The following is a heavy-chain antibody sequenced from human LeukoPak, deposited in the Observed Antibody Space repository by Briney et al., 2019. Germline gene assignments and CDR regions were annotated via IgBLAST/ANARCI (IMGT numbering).Heavy chain of an antibody. V-gene: IGHV3-49*03. CDR2: IRSKAYGGTT. J-gene: IGHJ4*02. CDR3: TRERSSGWYYFDY. Sequence: GGSLRLSCTASGFTFGDYAMSWFRQAPGKGLEWVGFIRSKAYGGTTEYAASVKGRFTISRDDSKSIAYLQMNSLKTEDTAVYYCTRERSSGWYYFDYWGQGTLVTVSS. CDR1: GFTFGDYA. D-gene: IGHD6-19*01.